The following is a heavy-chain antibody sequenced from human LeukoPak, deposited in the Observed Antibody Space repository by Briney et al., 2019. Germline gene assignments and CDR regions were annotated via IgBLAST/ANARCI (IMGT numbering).Heavy chain of an antibody. V-gene: IGHV4-59*12. J-gene: IGHJ4*02. D-gene: IGHD1-26*01. CDR2: IHYSGSI. CDR1: GGSISSYY. Sequence: PSETLSLTCTVSGGSISSYYWTWIRQSPGKGLEWIGEIHYSGSINYNPSLKSRVTISVDTSENQFSLKLSSVTAADTAVYYCARGISKWWELPPFDYWGQGTLVTVSS. CDR3: ARGISKWWELPPFDY.